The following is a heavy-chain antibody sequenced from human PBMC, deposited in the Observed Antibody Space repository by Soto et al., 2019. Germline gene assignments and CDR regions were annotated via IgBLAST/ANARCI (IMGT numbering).Heavy chain of an antibody. CDR1: GYTFTSYG. J-gene: IGHJ4*02. CDR2: IIPIFGTA. V-gene: IGHV1-69*13. Sequence: ASVKVSCKASGYTFTSYGISWVRQAPGQGLEWMGGIIPIFGTANYAQKFQGRVTITADESTSTAYMELSSLRSEDTAVYYCASPSNSYGSGGFDYWGQGTLVTVS. CDR3: ASPSNSYGSGGFDY. D-gene: IGHD5-18*01.